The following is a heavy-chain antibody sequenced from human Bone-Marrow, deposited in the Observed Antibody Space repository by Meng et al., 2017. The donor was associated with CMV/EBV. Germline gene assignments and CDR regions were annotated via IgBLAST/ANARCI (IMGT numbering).Heavy chain of an antibody. CDR1: GASISSNY. CDR2: ISHNGYI. J-gene: IGHJ4*02. V-gene: IGHV4-59*01. CDR3: ARVYDYVWGSYRTNGGFDY. Sequence: SETLSLTCTVSGASISSNYWSWNRRPPGKGLQYIGSISHNGYIHYNPSLKGRVTISLDTSRNQLSLRLTSVTAADTAMYYCARVYDYVWGSYRTNGGFDYWGQGTLVTVSS. D-gene: IGHD3-16*02.